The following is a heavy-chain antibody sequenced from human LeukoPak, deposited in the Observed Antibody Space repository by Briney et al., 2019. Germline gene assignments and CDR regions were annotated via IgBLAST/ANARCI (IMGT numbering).Heavy chain of an antibody. CDR3: ARDHLRGITYDSSGYNY. D-gene: IGHD3-22*01. J-gene: IGHJ4*02. V-gene: IGHV3-9*01. Sequence: PGRSLRLSCAASGFTFDDYAMHWVRQAPRKGLGRVSGISWNSGSIGYADSVKGRFTISRDNAKNSLYLQMNSLRAEDTAVYYCARDHLRGITYDSSGYNYWGQGTLVTVSS. CDR2: ISWNSGSI. CDR1: GFTFDDYA.